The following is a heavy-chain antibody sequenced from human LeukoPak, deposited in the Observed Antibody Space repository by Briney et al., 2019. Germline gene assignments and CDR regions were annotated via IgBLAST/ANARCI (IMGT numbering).Heavy chain of an antibody. D-gene: IGHD2-2*01. V-gene: IGHV3-21*01. CDR1: GFTFSSYS. Sequence: GGSLRLSCAASGFTFSSYSMNWVRQAPGKGLEWVSSISSSSSYIYYADSVKGRFTISRDNSKNTLYLQMNSLRAEDTAVYYCVKGAHYSMGAFDIWGQGTMVTVSS. CDR3: VKGAHYSMGAFDI. J-gene: IGHJ3*02. CDR2: ISSSSSYI.